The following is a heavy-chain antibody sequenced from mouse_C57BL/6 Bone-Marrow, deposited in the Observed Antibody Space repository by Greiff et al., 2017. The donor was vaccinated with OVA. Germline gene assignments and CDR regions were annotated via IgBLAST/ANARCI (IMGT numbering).Heavy chain of an antibody. J-gene: IGHJ1*03. V-gene: IGHV5-17*01. D-gene: IGHD1-1*01. CDR2: ISSGSSTI. CDR1: GFTFSDYG. CDR3: ARRGYGSSFCWYFDV. Sequence: EVKLEESGGGLVKPGGSLKLSCAASGFTFSDYGMHWVRQATEKGLEWVAYISSGSSTIYYADTVKGRFTISRDNAKNTLFLQMTSLRSEDTAMDYCARRGYGSSFCWYFDVWGTGTTVTVSS.